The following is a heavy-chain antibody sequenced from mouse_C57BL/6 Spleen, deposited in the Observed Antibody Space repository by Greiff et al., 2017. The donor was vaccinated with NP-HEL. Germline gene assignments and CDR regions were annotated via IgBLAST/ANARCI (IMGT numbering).Heavy chain of an antibody. V-gene: IGHV5-17*01. CDR1: GFTFSDYG. D-gene: IGHD2-1*01. CDR3: ARDGNYGAMDY. J-gene: IGHJ4*01. Sequence: EVKVVESGGGLVKPGGSLKLSCAASGFTFSDYGMHWVRQAPEKGLEWVAYISSGSSTIYYADTVKGRFTISRDNAKNTLFLQMTSLRSEDTAMYYCARDGNYGAMDYWGQGTSVTVSS. CDR2: ISSGSSTI.